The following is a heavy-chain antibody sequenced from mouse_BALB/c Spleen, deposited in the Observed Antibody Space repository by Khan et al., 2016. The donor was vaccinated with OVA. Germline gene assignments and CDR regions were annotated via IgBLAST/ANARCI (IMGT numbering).Heavy chain of an antibody. Sequence: EVELVESGGGLVQPGGSRKLSCAASGFTFSRFGMHWVRQAPEKGLEWVAYISSGSSTIYYGDTVKGRFTISRDNPKNTLFLQMTSLRSEDTAIYYCARDSNFDYWGQGTTLTVSS. CDR1: GFTFSRFG. CDR3: ARDSNFDY. V-gene: IGHV5-17*02. J-gene: IGHJ2*01. CDR2: ISSGSSTI.